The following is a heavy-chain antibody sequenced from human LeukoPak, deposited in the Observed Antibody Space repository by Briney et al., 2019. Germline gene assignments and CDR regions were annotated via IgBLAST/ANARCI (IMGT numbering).Heavy chain of an antibody. D-gene: IGHD6-6*01. Sequence: PGGSLRLSCTASGFSFSGHWMHWARQLPGKGLVWVSRISPTGSTTSYAHSVKGRFTVSRDNAKNTLYLQVNNLRAEDTAVYYCARGPNSNWSGLDFWGQGTLLTVSS. J-gene: IGHJ4*02. V-gene: IGHV3-74*01. CDR1: GFSFSGHW. CDR2: ISPTGSTT. CDR3: ARGPNSNWSGLDF.